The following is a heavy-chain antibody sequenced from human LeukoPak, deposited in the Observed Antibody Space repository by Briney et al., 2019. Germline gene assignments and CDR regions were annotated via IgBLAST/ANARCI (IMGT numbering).Heavy chain of an antibody. Sequence: PGGSLRLSCAASGFTFSSYWMHWVRQAPGKGLVWVSRINSDGSSTSYADSVKGRFTISRDNAKNTLYLQMSSLRAEDTAVYYCAKPLNGKSCIGACYYGMDVWGQGTTVTVSS. CDR3: AKPLNGKSCIGACYYGMDV. V-gene: IGHV3-74*01. CDR1: GFTFSSYW. J-gene: IGHJ6*02. CDR2: INSDGSST. D-gene: IGHD6-13*01.